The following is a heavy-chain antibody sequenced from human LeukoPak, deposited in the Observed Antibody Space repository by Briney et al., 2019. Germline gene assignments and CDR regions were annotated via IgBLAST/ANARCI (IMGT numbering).Heavy chain of an antibody. CDR3: ASDWGYCSSTSGHVFDY. Sequence: GGSLRLSCGASGFTVSGNYMSWVHQAPEKGLERGSVISSGYNTGYAASVQGRFTISRDNSMNTLYLQMSSLRAEDTGVYYGASDWGYCSSTSGHVFDYWGQGTLVTVSS. V-gene: IGHV3-53*01. J-gene: IGHJ4*02. CDR2: ISSGYNT. CDR1: GFTVSGNY. D-gene: IGHD2-2*01.